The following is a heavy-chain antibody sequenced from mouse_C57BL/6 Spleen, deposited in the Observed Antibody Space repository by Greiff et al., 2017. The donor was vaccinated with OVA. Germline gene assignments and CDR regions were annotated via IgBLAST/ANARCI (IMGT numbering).Heavy chain of an antibody. CDR2: ISSGSSTI. J-gene: IGHJ2*01. D-gene: IGHD1-1*01. CDR3: ARDSHYYYGSSPYYFDY. V-gene: IGHV5-17*01. Sequence: EVQGVESGGGLVKPGGSLKLSCAASGFTFSDYGMHWVRQAPEKGLEWVAYISSGSSTIYYEDTVKGRFTISRDNAKNTLFLQMTSLRSEYTAMYYCARDSHYYYGSSPYYFDYWGQGTTLTVSS. CDR1: GFTFSDYG.